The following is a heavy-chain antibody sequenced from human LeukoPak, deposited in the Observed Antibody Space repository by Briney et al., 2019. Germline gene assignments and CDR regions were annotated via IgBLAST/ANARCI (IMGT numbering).Heavy chain of an antibody. J-gene: IGHJ4*02. V-gene: IGHV3-64*04. CDR1: GFTLSNYA. Sequence: GGSLRLSCSASGFTLSNYAMHWVRQAPGKGLEYVSDISSNGGITYYADSVKGRFTVSRDNSKNMLYLQMNSLRAEDTAVYYCATNKIGTAGQSFDYWGQGTLVTVSS. CDR3: ATNKIGTAGQSFDY. CDR2: ISSNGGIT. D-gene: IGHD1-1*01.